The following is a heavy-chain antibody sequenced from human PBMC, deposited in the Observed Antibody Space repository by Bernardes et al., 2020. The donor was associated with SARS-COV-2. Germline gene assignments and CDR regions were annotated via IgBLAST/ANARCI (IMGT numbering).Heavy chain of an antibody. D-gene: IGHD3-22*01. CDR1: GGTFSSYA. J-gene: IGHJ6*02. CDR2: IIPIFGTA. V-gene: IGHV1-69*13. Sequence: SVKVSCKASGGTFSSYAISWVRQAPGQGLEWMGGIIPIFGTANYAQKFQGRVTITADESTSTAYMELSSLRSEDTAVYYCARFSNYDSSGYSSWYYYGMDVWGQGTTVTVSS. CDR3: ARFSNYDSSGYSSWYYYGMDV.